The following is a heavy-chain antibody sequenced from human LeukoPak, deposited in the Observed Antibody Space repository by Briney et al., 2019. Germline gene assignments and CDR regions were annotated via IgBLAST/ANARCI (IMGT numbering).Heavy chain of an antibody. D-gene: IGHD1-26*01. CDR1: GYTFTSYG. CDR2: ISAYNGNT. Sequence: ASVKVSCKASGYTFTSYGISWVRRAPGQGLEWMGWISAYNGNTNYAQKLQGRVTMTTDTSTSTAYMELRSLRSDDTAVYYCAREAFRGSLNWFDPWGQGTLVTVSS. V-gene: IGHV1-18*01. J-gene: IGHJ5*02. CDR3: AREAFRGSLNWFDP.